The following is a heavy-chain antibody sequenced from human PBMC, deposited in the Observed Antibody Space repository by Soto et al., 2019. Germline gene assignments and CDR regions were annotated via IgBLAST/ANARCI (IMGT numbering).Heavy chain of an antibody. D-gene: IGHD2-15*01. J-gene: IGHJ4*02. CDR2: FYYGGST. V-gene: IGHV4-39*01. CDR1: GGSISSSSYY. Sequence: PSETLSLTCTVSGGSISSSSYYWGWIRQPPGKGLEWIQSFYYGGSTYYKPSLTSRVTISVDTSKNQFSLKLSSVTAADTAVYYCARSYCSGGSCYSDYWGQGTLVTVSS. CDR3: ARSYCSGGSCYSDY.